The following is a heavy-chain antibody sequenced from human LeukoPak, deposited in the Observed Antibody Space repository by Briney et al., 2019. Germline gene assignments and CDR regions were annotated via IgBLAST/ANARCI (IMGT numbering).Heavy chain of an antibody. J-gene: IGHJ4*02. CDR3: ARDLTPTYYYGSGSYGDY. D-gene: IGHD3-10*01. V-gene: IGHV1-2*02. CDR1: GYTFTGYY. Sequence: ASVTVSCKASGYTFTGYYMHWVRQAPGQGLEWMGWNNPNSGGTNYAQKFQGRVTVTRDTSISTAYMELSRLRSDDTAVYYCARDLTPTYYYGSGSYGDYWGQGTLVTVSS. CDR2: NNPNSGGT.